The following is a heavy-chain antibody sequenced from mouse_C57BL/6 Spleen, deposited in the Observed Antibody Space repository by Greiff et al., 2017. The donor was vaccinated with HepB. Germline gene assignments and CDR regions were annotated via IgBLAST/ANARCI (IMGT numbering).Heavy chain of an antibody. Sequence: QVQLKESGPELVKPGASVKISCKASGYAFSSSWMNWVKQRPGKGLEWIGRIYPGDGDTNYNGKFKGKATLTADKSSSTAYMQLSSLTSEDSAVYFCARDGPGDFDYWGQGTTLTVSS. CDR2: IYPGDGDT. V-gene: IGHV1-82*01. D-gene: IGHD2-3*01. CDR1: GYAFSSSW. CDR3: ARDGPGDFDY. J-gene: IGHJ2*01.